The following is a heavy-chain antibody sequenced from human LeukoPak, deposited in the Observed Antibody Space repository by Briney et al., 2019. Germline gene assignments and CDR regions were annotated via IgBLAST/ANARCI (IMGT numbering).Heavy chain of an antibody. CDR2: ISSNGGST. CDR3: VKVGYSGSSGYLDL. J-gene: IGHJ2*01. CDR1: GLTFSRYA. Sequence: GGSLRLSCSASGLTFSRYAMHWVRQAPGKGLEYVSVISSNGGSTYYADLVKDRFTISRDNSKNTLDLQMSSLRAEDTAVYYCVKVGYSGSSGYLDLWGRGTLVTVSS. D-gene: IGHD5-12*01. V-gene: IGHV3-64D*09.